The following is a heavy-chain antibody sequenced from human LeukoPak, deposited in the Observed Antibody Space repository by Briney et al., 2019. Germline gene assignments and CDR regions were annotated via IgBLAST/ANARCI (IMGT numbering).Heavy chain of an antibody. D-gene: IGHD6-6*01. J-gene: IGHJ6*02. CDR2: INHSGST. V-gene: IGHV4-34*01. CDR3: QIGAARPLQHYYYGMDV. CDR1: GGSFSGYY. Sequence: PSETLSLTCAVYGGSFSGYYWSWIRQPPGKGLEWIGEINHSGSTNYNPSLKSRVTISVDTSKNQFSLKLSSVTAADTAVYYCQIGAARPLQHYYYGMDVWGQGTTVTVSS.